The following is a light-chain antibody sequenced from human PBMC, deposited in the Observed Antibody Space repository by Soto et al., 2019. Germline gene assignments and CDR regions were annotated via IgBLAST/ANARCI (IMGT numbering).Light chain of an antibody. J-gene: IGKJ4*01. Sequence: DIKLTQSPTSLSASVGDRVTITCRASQNIISYLHWYQQKPGKAPKFLIYAASSVQGGVPSRFSGSGSGTYFTLTISNLQPEDFATYYCQQSYSNLLTFGGGTKVEMK. CDR2: AAS. CDR1: QNIISY. V-gene: IGKV1-39*01. CDR3: QQSYSNLLT.